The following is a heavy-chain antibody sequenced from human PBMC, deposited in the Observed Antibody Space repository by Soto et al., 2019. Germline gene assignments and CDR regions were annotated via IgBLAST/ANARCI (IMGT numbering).Heavy chain of an antibody. CDR2: IIPIFGTA. Sequence: SVKVSCKASGGTFSSYAIGWVRQAPGQGLDWMGGIIPIFGTANYAQKFQGRVTITADESTSTAYMELSSLRSEDTAVYYCARGYRGSGYYGWFDPWGQGTMVTVYS. V-gene: IGHV1-69*13. CDR1: GGTFSSYA. CDR3: ARGYRGSGYYGWFDP. J-gene: IGHJ5*02. D-gene: IGHD3-22*01.